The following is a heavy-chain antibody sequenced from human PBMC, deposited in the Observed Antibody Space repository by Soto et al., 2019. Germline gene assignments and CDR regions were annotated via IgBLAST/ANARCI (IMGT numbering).Heavy chain of an antibody. CDR1: GFTFSSYG. J-gene: IGHJ4*02. Sequence: QVQLVESGGGVVQPGRSLRLSCAASGFTFSSYGMHWVRQAPGKGLEWVAVIWYDGSNKYYADSVKGRFTISRDNSKNTLYLQMNSLRAEDTAVYYCASGHGVVGFFDYWGQGTLVTVSS. V-gene: IGHV3-33*01. CDR2: IWYDGSNK. CDR3: ASGHGVVGFFDY. D-gene: IGHD2-15*01.